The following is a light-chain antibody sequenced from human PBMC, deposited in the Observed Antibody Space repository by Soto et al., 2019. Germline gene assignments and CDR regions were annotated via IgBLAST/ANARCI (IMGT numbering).Light chain of an antibody. V-gene: IGKV3-20*01. Sequence: EIVLALSAAAVSLSPRERATLSCRASQSVRSSYFAWYQQKPGQAPRLLIFGASTRAPGTPDRFSGSGSGTDFTLTISKLEPEDFALFYCQQYGNSPLTFCGGTNVDIK. CDR2: GAS. CDR3: QQYGNSPLT. J-gene: IGKJ4*01. CDR1: QSVRSSY.